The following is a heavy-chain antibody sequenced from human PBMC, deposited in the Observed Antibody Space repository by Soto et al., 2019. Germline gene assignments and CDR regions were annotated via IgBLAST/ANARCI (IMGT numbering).Heavy chain of an antibody. CDR2: IYYSGNT. D-gene: IGHD6-13*01. V-gene: IGHV4-31*01. CDR1: GGSVTSGGSY. CDR3: ARDSKVAAAGVDY. Sequence: PSETLSLTCTVSGGSVTSGGSYWTWIRQHPGKGLEWIGNIYYSGNTYYNPSLKNQVTMSIDTSKNQFTLKLTSVTAADTAVYYCARDSKVAAAGVDYWGQGTLVTVSS. J-gene: IGHJ4*02.